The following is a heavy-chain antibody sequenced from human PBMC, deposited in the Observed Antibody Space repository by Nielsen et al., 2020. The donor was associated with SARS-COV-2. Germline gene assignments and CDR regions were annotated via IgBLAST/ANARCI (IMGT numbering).Heavy chain of an antibody. D-gene: IGHD2-15*01. J-gene: IGHJ4*02. CDR2: ISYDGSNK. CDR3: VTSSTRMVVAANFDY. CDR1: GFTFSSYG. V-gene: IGHV3-30*03. Sequence: GESLKISCAASGFTFSSYGMHWVRQAPGKGLEWVAVISYDGSNKYYADSVKGRFTISRDNSKNTLYLQMSSLRAEDTAVYYCVTSSTRMVVAANFDYWGQGTLVTVSS.